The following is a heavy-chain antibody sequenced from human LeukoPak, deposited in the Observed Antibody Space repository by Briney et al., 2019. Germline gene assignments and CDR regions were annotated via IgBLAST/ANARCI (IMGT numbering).Heavy chain of an antibody. CDR1: GFTFSSYS. CDR3: AKGATPSYYYYYGMDV. D-gene: IGHD1-26*01. Sequence: PGGSLRLSCTASGFTFSSYSMNWVRQAPGKGLEWVSAISGSGGSTCYADSVKGRFTISRDNSKNTLYLQMNSLRAEDTAVYYCAKGATPSYYYYYGMDVWGQGTTVTVSS. J-gene: IGHJ6*02. CDR2: ISGSGGST. V-gene: IGHV3-23*01.